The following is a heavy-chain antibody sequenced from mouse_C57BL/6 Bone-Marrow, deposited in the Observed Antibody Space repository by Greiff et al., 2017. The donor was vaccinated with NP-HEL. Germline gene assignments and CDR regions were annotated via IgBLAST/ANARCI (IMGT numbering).Heavy chain of an antibody. CDR2: INPSTGGT. CDR3: ARSSYFDY. J-gene: IGHJ2*01. V-gene: IGHV1-42*01. CDR1: GYSFTGYY. Sequence: VQLQQSGPELVKTGASVKISCKASGYSFTGYYMNWVKQSPEKSLEWIGEINPSTGGTTYNQKFKAKATLTVDKSSSTAYMQLKSLTSEDSAVYYCARSSYFDYWGQGTTLTVSS.